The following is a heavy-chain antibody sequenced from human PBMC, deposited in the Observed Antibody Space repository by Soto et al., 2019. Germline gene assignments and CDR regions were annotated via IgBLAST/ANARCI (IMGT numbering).Heavy chain of an antibody. CDR2: INHSGST. CDR1: GGSFSGYY. J-gene: IGHJ6*02. V-gene: IGHV4-34*01. CDR3: ARGRITMVRGVIINNYYYYYGMDV. Sequence: SETLSLTCAVYGGSFSGYYWSWIRQPPGKGLEWIGEINHSGSTNYNPSLKSRVTISVDTSKNQFSLKLSSVTAADTAVYYCARGRITMVRGVIINNYYYYYGMDVWVQGTTVTVSS. D-gene: IGHD3-10*01.